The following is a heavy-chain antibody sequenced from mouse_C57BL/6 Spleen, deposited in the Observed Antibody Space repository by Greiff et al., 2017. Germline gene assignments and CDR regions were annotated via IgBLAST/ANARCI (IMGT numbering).Heavy chain of an antibody. CDR2: ISYDGSN. CDR3: ARGGAD. V-gene: IGHV3-6*01. Sequence: EVQRVESGPGLVKPSQSLSLTCSVTGYSITSGYYWNWIRQFPGNKLEWMGYISYDGSNNYNPSLKNRISITRDTSKNQFFLKLNSVTTEDTATYCCARGGADWGQGTSVTVSS. J-gene: IGHJ4*01. CDR1: GYSITSGYY.